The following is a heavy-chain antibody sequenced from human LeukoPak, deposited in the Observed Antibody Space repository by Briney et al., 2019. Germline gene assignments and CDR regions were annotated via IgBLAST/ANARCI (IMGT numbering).Heavy chain of an antibody. V-gene: IGHV3-23*01. CDR1: GFTFGSYA. CDR2: IFGSGGSA. CDR3: AKTTTGYSSGRYPAWPIDY. Sequence: GGSLRLSCAASGFTFGSYAMYWVRQAPGKGLEWVSGIFGSGGSAHYADSVRGRFTISRDNSKNTVYLQMDSLRAEDTATYYCAKTTTGYSSGRYPAWPIDYWGQGTLVTVSS. J-gene: IGHJ4*02. D-gene: IGHD2-15*01.